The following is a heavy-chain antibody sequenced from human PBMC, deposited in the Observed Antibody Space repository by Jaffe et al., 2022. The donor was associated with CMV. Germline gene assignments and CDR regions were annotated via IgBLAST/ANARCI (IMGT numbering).Heavy chain of an antibody. CDR3: AKGLAVVASGFDS. Sequence: EAQLLESGGGLVQPGGSLRLSCAASGYTFSNYAMSWVRQAPGKGLEWVSTISSSGSSAYYTDSVKGRFTISRDNSKSTLFLQMNTLRVEDTALYYCAKGLAVVASGFDSWGQGTLVTVSS. CDR2: ISSSGSSA. J-gene: IGHJ4*02. V-gene: IGHV3-23*01. D-gene: IGHD2-15*01. CDR1: GYTFSNYA.